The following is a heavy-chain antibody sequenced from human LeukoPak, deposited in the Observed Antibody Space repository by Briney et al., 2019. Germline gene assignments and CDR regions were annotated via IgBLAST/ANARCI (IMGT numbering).Heavy chain of an antibody. V-gene: IGHV4-34*01. CDR1: GGSFNGYY. CDR2: INHSGST. Sequence: SETLSLTCAVYGGSFNGYYWSWIRQPPGKGLEWIGEINHSGSTNYNPSLKSRVTISVDTSKNQFSLKLSSVTAADTAVYYCARHPYGLDAFDIWGQGTVVTVSS. J-gene: IGHJ3*02. CDR3: ARHPYGLDAFDI. D-gene: IGHD4-17*01.